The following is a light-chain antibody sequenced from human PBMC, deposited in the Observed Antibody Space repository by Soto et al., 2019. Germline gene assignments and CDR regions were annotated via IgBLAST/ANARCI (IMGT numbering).Light chain of an antibody. CDR1: SSDVGGYNY. CDR3: SSYTPISTLEV. CDR2: EVS. J-gene: IGLJ3*02. V-gene: IGLV2-14*01. Sequence: QSALTQPASVSGSPGQSITISCTGTSSDVGGYNYVSWYQQHPGKAPKLMIYEVSNRPSGVSNRFSGSKSGNTASLTISGLQAEDEAEYYCSSYTPISTLEVFGGGTQLTVL.